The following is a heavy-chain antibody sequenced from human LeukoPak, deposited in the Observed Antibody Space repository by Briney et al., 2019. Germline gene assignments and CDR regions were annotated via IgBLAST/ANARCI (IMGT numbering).Heavy chain of an antibody. Sequence: SETLSLTCTVSGGSISSYYWSWIRQPPGKGLEWIGYIYYSGSTNYNPSLKSRVTISVDTSKSQFSLKLSSVTAADTAVYYCARYTVVTRVVDAFDIWGQGTMVTVSS. V-gene: IGHV4-59*01. D-gene: IGHD2-2*01. CDR1: GGSISSYY. CDR3: ARYTVVTRVVDAFDI. CDR2: IYYSGST. J-gene: IGHJ3*02.